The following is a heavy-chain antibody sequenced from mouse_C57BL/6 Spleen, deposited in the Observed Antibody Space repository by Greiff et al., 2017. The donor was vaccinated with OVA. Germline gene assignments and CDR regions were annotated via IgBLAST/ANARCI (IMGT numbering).Heavy chain of an antibody. CDR2: ISDGGSYT. V-gene: IGHV5-4*01. D-gene: IGHD6-1*01. J-gene: IGHJ2*01. CDR1: GFTFSSYA. CDR3: ARDRGSLNRDYFDY. Sequence: EVHLVESGGGLVKPGGSLKLSCAASGFTFSSYAMSWVRQTPEKRLEWVATISDGGSYTYYPDNVKGRFTISRDKAKNNLYLQMSHLKSEDTAMYYCARDRGSLNRDYFDYWGQGTTLTVSS.